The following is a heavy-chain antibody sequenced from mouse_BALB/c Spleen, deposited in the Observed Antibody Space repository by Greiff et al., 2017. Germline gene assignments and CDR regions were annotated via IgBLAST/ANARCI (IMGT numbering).Heavy chain of an antibody. Sequence: EVQRVESGGGLVKPGGSLKLSCAASGFTFSDYYMYWVRQTPEKRLEWVATISDGGSYTYYPDSVKGRFTISRDNAKNNLYLQMSSLKSEDTAMYYCTRDDGYYDAMDYWGQGTSVTVSS. CDR1: GFTFSDYY. V-gene: IGHV5-4*02. D-gene: IGHD2-3*01. J-gene: IGHJ4*01. CDR2: ISDGGSYT. CDR3: TRDDGYYDAMDY.